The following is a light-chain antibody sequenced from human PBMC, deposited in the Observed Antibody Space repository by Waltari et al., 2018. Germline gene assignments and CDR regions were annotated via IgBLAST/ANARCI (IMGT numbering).Light chain of an antibody. CDR2: KAN. V-gene: IGLV8-61*01. CDR1: FGSLSTTSY. J-gene: IGLJ3*02. Sequence: QTVVTQEPSLSVSPGGTVTLTCALSFGSLSTTSYATWYQQPPGQAPRTLVYKANARSSGVPDRFSGSILGNTAALTITGAQADDESDYYCALYMGSGIWVFGGGTRLTVL. CDR3: ALYMGSGIWV.